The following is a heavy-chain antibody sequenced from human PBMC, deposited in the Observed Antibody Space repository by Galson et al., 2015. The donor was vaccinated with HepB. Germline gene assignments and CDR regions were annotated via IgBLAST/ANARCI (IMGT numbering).Heavy chain of an antibody. J-gene: IGHJ4*02. CDR2: INAGNGNT. Sequence: SVKVSCKASGYTFSDYAMHWVRQAPGQSLEWMGWINAGNGNTKYSQKFQGRVTISRDTSASTAYMELRSLRSEDTAVYYCARVYYEKSAYHSWGQGTLVTVSS. CDR1: GYTFSDYA. D-gene: IGHD3-16*01. CDR3: ARVYYEKSAYHS. V-gene: IGHV1-3*01.